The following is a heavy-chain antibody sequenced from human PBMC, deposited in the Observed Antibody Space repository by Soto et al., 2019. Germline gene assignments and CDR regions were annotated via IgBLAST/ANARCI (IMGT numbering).Heavy chain of an antibody. D-gene: IGHD6-13*01. CDR3: ARDGAIAAAGTYAXFDP. CDR1: GGSISSYY. CDR2: IYYSGST. V-gene: IGHV4-59*01. Sequence: SETLSLTCTVSGGSISSYYWSWIRQPPGKGLEWIGYIYYSGSTNYNPSLKSRVTISVDTSKNQFSLKLSSVTAADTAVYYCARDGAIAAAGTYAXFDPWGQGTLVTVSS. J-gene: IGHJ5*02.